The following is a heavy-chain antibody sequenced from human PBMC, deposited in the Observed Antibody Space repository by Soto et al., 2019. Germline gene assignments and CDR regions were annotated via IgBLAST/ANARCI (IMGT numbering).Heavy chain of an antibody. Sequence: SVKVSCKASGGTFSSYAISWVRQAPGQGLEWMGGIIPIFGTANYAQKFQGRVTITADESTSTAYMELSSLRSEDTAVYYCARDEDTAMADYGMDVWGQGTTVTVSS. CDR3: ARDEDTAMADYGMDV. CDR2: IIPIFGTA. D-gene: IGHD5-18*01. V-gene: IGHV1-69*13. CDR1: GGTFSSYA. J-gene: IGHJ6*02.